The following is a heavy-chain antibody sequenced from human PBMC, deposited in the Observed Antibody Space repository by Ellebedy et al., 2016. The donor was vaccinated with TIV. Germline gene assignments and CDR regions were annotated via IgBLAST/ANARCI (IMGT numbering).Heavy chain of an antibody. J-gene: IGHJ5*02. CDR1: GFTFSSYS. Sequence: GGSLRLXXAASGFTFSSYSMNWVRQAPGKGLEWVSSISSSSSYIYYADSVKGRFTISRDNAKNSLYLQMNSLRAEDTAVYYCAIGLGGMVRGTTFDPWGQGTLVTVSS. CDR3: AIGLGGMVRGTTFDP. CDR2: ISSSSSYI. D-gene: IGHD3-10*01. V-gene: IGHV3-21*01.